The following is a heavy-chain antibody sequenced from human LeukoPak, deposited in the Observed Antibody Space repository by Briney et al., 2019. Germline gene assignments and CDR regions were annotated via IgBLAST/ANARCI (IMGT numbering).Heavy chain of an antibody. Sequence: GGSLRLSCAASGFTSSSFAMSWVRQAPGKGLEWVSSVGGNGVNTYYADSVKGRFTTSRDNPKSTLFLQMNSLRAEDTAVYYCTTDDDGGLGHWGQGTLVTVSS. CDR2: VGGNGVNT. V-gene: IGHV3-23*01. D-gene: IGHD3-16*01. CDR3: TTDDDGGLGH. CDR1: GFTSSSFA. J-gene: IGHJ4*02.